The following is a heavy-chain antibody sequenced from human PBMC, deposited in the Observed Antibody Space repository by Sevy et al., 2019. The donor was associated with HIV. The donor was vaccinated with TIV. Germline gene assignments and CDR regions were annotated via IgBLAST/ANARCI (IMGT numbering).Heavy chain of an antibody. CDR1: GHTLTEIS. J-gene: IGHJ4*02. CDR2: FDPEDVET. D-gene: IGHD3-22*01. Sequence: ASVKVSCKVSGHTLTEISMHWVRQTPGRGLEWMGRFDPEDVETIYAQKFQGRITMTEDTSTDTAYLELSSLRSEDTAVYYCATAREYYEDNSGYFDYWGPGTLVTVSS. CDR3: ATAREYYEDNSGYFDY. V-gene: IGHV1-24*01.